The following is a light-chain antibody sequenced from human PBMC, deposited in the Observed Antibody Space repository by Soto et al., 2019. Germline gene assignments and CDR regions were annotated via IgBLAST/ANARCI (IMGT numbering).Light chain of an antibody. CDR1: QSVLYSSNNMNY. J-gene: IGKJ4*01. CDR3: QQYYSIPLT. CDR2: WAS. V-gene: IGKV4-1*01. Sequence: DFVMTQSPDSLAVSLGETATINCKSSQSVLYSSNNMNYLSWYQQKPGQPPKLLIYWASTRKSGVPDRISGSGSGTDFTLTISSLQAEDVAVYYCQQYYSIPLTYGGWTKVEIK.